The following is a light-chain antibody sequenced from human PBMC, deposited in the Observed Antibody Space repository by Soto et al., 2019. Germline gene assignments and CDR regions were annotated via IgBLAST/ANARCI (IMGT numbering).Light chain of an antibody. Sequence: QPALTQPPSASGTPGQRVFISCSGSSSNIGGTNYAYWYQQLPGAAPKLLMHSNNLRPSGVPERISGSKSGTSASLAISGLRSEDEAVYYCASWDDRLGAVIFGGGTKSPS. CDR2: SNN. CDR3: ASWDDRLGAVI. J-gene: IGLJ2*01. V-gene: IGLV1-47*02. CDR1: SSNIGGTNY.